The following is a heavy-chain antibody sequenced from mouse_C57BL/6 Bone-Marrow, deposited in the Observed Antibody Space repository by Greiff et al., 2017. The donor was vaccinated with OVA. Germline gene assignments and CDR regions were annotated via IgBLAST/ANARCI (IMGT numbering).Heavy chain of an antibody. CDR1: GYTFTDYY. CDR2: INPYNGGT. V-gene: IGHV1-19*01. CDR3: ARFITTDPDY. D-gene: IGHD1-1*01. J-gene: IGHJ2*01. Sequence: EVQLQQSGPVLVKPGASVKMSCKASGYTFTDYYMNWVKQSHGKSLEWIGVINPYNGGTSYNQKFKGKATLTVDKSSSTAYMELNSLTSEDSAVYYCARFITTDPDYWGQGTTLTVSS.